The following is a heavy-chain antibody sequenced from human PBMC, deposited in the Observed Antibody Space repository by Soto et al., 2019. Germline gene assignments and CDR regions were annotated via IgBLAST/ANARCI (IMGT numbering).Heavy chain of an antibody. CDR1: GGSTSSGGYY. V-gene: IGHV4-31*03. CDR3: ARTPSLVNYGDSGASGRVLDY. D-gene: IGHD4-17*01. Sequence: SETLSLPGTASGGSTSSGGYYWSWIRQHPGKGLEWIGYIYYSGSTYYNPSLKSRATISVDTSKKQFSLNLSSVTAAYTALYFCARTPSLVNYGDSGASGRVLDYWGQGTLVTVSS. CDR2: IYYSGST. J-gene: IGHJ4*02.